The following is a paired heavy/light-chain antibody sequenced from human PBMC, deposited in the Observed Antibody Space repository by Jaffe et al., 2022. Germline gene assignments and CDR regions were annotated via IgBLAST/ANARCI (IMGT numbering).Heavy chain of an antibody. J-gene: IGHJ4*02. CDR1: GGSIRSHY. Sequence: QVQLQESGPGLVKPSETLSLTCTVSGGSIRSHYWSWIRQPPGKGLEWIGYIYYSGNTNYNPSLKSRVTISVDTSKNQLSLKLSSVTAADTAVYHCARVGSTWYYFDYWGQGTLVTVSS. D-gene: IGHD6-13*01. V-gene: IGHV4-59*11. CDR3: ARVGSTWYYFDY. CDR2: IYYSGNT.
Light chain of an antibody. CDR2: GAS. CDR3: QQYGSSPPYT. CDR1: QSIVSSY. J-gene: IGKJ2*01. V-gene: IGKV3-20*01. Sequence: EIVLTQFPGTLSLSPGERATLSCRASQSIVSSYLAWYQQRPGQAPRLLISGASSRATGIPDRFSGSGSGTDFTLTISRLEPEDFAVYYCQQYGSSPPYTFGQGTKLEIK.